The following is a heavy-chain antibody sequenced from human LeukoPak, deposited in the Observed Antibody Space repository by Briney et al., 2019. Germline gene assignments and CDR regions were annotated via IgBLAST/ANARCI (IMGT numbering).Heavy chain of an antibody. Sequence: PGGSLRLSCAASGFTFTTYSMNWVRQAPGKGLEWVANIKQDGSEKNYLDSVKGRFTISRDNAKNSLYLQMNSLRAEDTAVYYCYGGSYLFDFWGRATLVTVSS. CDR2: IKQDGSEK. V-gene: IGHV3-7*01. J-gene: IGHJ4*02. CDR1: GFTFTTYS. D-gene: IGHD3-16*01. CDR3: YGGSYLFDF.